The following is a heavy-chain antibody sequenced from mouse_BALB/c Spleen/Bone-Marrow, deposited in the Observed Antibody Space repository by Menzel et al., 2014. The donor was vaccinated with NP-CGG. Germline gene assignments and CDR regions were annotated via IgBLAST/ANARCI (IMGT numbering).Heavy chain of an antibody. D-gene: IGHD3-3*01. Sequence: VQLQQSGAELVKPGASVRLSCTASGFNIKDIYIHWMKQRPEQGLEWIGRTDPANGYTKFDPKFQDKATITADTSSNTANLQLGSLTSEDTAVYYCASSGTGGYFDCWGQGTTLTVSS. CDR3: ASSGTGGYFDC. CDR2: TDPANGYT. CDR1: GFNIKDIY. J-gene: IGHJ2*01. V-gene: IGHV14-3*02.